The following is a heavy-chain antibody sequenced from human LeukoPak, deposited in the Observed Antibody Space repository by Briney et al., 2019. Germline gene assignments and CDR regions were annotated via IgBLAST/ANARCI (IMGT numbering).Heavy chain of an antibody. CDR2: ISSSGTTI. CDR3: AREVLMGPRYFDY. CDR1: GFIFSDYY. V-gene: IGHV3-11*01. Sequence: GGSLRLSCAASGFIFSDYYMSWIRQAPGKGLEWVPYISSSGTTIYYADSLKGRFTISRDNAKDSLYLQMNSLRAEDTAVYYCAREVLMGPRYFDYWGQGTLVTVSS. J-gene: IGHJ4*02. D-gene: IGHD3-10*01.